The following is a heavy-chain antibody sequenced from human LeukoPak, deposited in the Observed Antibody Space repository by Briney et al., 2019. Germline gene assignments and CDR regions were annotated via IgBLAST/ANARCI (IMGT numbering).Heavy chain of an antibody. Sequence: PSETLSLTCAVYGGSFSGYYWSWIRQPPGKGLEWIGEINHSGSTNYNPSLKSRVTISVDTSKNQFYLKLSSVTAADTAVYYCARTRYQLLYFSAGHYYYYMDVWGKGTTVNVSS. J-gene: IGHJ6*03. CDR3: ARTRYQLLYFSAGHYYYYMDV. D-gene: IGHD2-2*02. CDR2: INHSGST. V-gene: IGHV4-34*01. CDR1: GGSFSGYY.